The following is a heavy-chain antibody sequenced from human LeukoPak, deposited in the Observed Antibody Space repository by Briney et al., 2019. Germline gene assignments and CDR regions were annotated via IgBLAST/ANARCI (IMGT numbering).Heavy chain of an antibody. CDR2: INHSGET. CDR1: GGSFSDNY. V-gene: IGHV4-34*01. J-gene: IGHJ3*02. D-gene: IGHD2-2*01. CDR3: ARQESLPRGVGFGSSAYLDVFGI. Sequence: PSETLSLTCAVYGGSFSDNYWSWIRQPPGKGLEWIGEINHSGETNYNPSLKSRLSISIDTSKNQFSLKLSSVTAADTAMYYSARQESLPRGVGFGSSAYLDVFGIWGQGTMVTVSS.